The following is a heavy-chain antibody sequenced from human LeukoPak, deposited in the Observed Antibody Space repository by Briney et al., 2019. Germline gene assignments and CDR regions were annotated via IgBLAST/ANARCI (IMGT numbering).Heavy chain of an antibody. J-gene: IGHJ4*02. CDR1: DYSISSGYY. D-gene: IGHD2-2*01. V-gene: IGHV4-38-2*01. CDR2: IYHSGST. CDR3: ARRGLFGWVPAANDYYFDY. Sequence: SETLSLTCAVSDYSISSGYYWGWIRQPPGKGLEWIGSIYHSGSTYYNPSLKSRVTISVDTSKNQFSLKLSSVTAADTAVYYCARRGLFGWVPAANDYYFDYWGQGTLVTVSS.